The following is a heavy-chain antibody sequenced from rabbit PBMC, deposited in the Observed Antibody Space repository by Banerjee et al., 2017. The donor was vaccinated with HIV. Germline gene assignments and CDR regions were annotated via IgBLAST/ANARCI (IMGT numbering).Heavy chain of an antibody. D-gene: IGHD4-1*01. Sequence: QEQLEESGGDLVQPEGSLTLTCTASGLSFSDKYVMCWVRQAPGKGLEWIGCINTSSGNTVYASWAKGRFTISKTSSTTVTLQMTSLTAADTATYFCARDLAGAIGWNFNLWGPGTLVTVS. V-gene: IGHV1S45*01. CDR3: ARDLAGAIGWNFNL. J-gene: IGHJ4*01. CDR1: GLSFSDKYV. CDR2: INTSSGNT.